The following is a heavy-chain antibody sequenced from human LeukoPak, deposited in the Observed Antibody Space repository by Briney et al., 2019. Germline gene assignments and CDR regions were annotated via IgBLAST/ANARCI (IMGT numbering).Heavy chain of an antibody. D-gene: IGHD3-10*01. V-gene: IGHV3-30-3*01. CDR3: ARVLYPDRVVRGVIDY. CDR2: ISYDGSNK. J-gene: IGHJ4*02. Sequence: GRSLRLSCAASGFTFDDYAMHWVRQAPGKGLEWVAVISYDGSNKYYADSVKGRFTISRDNSKNTLYLQMNSLRAEDTAVYYCARVLYPDRVVRGVIDYWGQGTLVTVSS. CDR1: GFTFDDYA.